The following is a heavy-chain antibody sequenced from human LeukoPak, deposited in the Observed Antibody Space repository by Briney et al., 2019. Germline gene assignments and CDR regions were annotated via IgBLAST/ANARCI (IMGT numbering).Heavy chain of an antibody. CDR2: INPSGGST. D-gene: IGHD5-18*01. J-gene: IGHJ4*02. V-gene: IGHV1-46*01. Sequence: GASVKVSCKASGYTFTSYYMHWVRQAPGQGLEWMGIINPSGGSTSYAQKFQGRVTMTRDTSTSTVYMELSSLRSEDTAVYYCAKTSEIQLWPSYVDYWGQGTLVTVSS. CDR3: AKTSEIQLWPSYVDY. CDR1: GYTFTSYY.